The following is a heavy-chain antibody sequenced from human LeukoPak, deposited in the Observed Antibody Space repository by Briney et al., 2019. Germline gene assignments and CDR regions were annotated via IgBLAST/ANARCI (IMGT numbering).Heavy chain of an antibody. CDR3: ARGPGYYGSSGYYPLVPGLPFDY. Sequence: ASVKVSCKASGYTFTSYGISWVRQAPGQGLEWMGWISAYNGNTNSAQKPQGRVTMTTDTSASTAYMELRSLRSDDTAVYYCARGPGYYGSSGYYPLVPGLPFDYWGQGTLVTVSS. D-gene: IGHD3-22*01. CDR2: ISAYNGNT. J-gene: IGHJ4*02. V-gene: IGHV1-18*01. CDR1: GYTFTSYG.